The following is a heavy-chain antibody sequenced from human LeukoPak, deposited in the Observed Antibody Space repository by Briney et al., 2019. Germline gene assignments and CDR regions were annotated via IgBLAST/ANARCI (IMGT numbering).Heavy chain of an antibody. J-gene: IGHJ4*02. CDR2: INPNSGGI. CDR3: ARGLINGHDFDY. V-gene: IGHV1-2*04. Sequence: ASVKVSCKTSGYTFTGYYMHWVRQAPGQGLEWMGWINPNSGGINYAQNFQGWVTMTRDTSVSTGYLELTRLTSDDTAVYYCARGLINGHDFDYWGQGTLVTVSS. CDR1: GYTFTGYY. D-gene: IGHD5-12*01.